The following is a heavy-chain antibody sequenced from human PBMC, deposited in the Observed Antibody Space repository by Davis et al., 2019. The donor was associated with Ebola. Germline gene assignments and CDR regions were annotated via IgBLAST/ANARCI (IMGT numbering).Heavy chain of an antibody. CDR1: GGSISSSSYY. Sequence: SETLSLTCTVSGGSISSSSYYWGWIRQPPGKELEWIGSIYYSGSTYYNPSLKSRVTISVDTSKNQFSLKLSSVTAADTAVYYCARHGCSSTSCYRQRRYNWFDPWGQGTLVTVSS. CDR3: ARHGCSSTSCYRQRRYNWFDP. J-gene: IGHJ5*02. V-gene: IGHV4-39*01. CDR2: IYYSGST. D-gene: IGHD2-2*01.